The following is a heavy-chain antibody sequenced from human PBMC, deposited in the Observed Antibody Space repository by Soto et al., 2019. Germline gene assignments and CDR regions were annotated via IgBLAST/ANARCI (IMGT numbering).Heavy chain of an antibody. V-gene: IGHV1-3*01. Sequence: ASVKVSCKASGYTFTSYAMHWVRQAPGQRLEWMGWINAGNGNTKYSQKFQGRVTITRDTSANTAYMELSSLRSEDTAVYYCAREEDYGVYFDYWGQGTLVTVSS. CDR1: GYTFTSYA. CDR3: AREEDYGVYFDY. D-gene: IGHD4-17*01. CDR2: INAGNGNT. J-gene: IGHJ4*02.